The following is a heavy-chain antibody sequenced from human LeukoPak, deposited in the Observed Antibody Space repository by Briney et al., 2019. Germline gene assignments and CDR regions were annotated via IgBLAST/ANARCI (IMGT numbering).Heavy chain of an antibody. J-gene: IGHJ5*02. V-gene: IGHV4-59*08. CDR1: GGSISSYY. D-gene: IGHD3-10*01. Sequence: SETLSLTCTVSGGSISSYYWSWIRQPPGKGLEWIGYIYCSGSTNYNPSLKSRVTISVDTSKNQFSLKLSSVTAADTAVYYCARHLGSGSYNNWFDPWGQGTLVTVSS. CDR3: ARHLGSGSYNNWFDP. CDR2: IYCSGST.